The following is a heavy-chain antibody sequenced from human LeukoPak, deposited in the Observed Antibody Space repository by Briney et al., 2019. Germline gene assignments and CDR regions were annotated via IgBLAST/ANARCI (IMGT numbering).Heavy chain of an antibody. D-gene: IGHD3-22*01. CDR2: INHSGST. J-gene: IGHJ6*03. CDR1: GGSFSGYY. V-gene: IGHV4-34*01. Sequence: PSETLSLTCAVYGGSFSGYYWSWIRQPPGKGLEWIGEINHSGSTNYNPSLKSRVTISVDTSKNQFSLKLSSVTAADTAVYYCARQSYYYDSSGYYRNRNYYYYYYMDVWGKGTTVTISS. CDR3: ARQSYYYDSSGYYRNRNYYYYYYMDV.